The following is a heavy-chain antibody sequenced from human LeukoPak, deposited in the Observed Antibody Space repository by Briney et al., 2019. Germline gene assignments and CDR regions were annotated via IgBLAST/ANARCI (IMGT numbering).Heavy chain of an antibody. CDR2: IYYSGST. Sequence: SETLSLTCTVSGGSISSSSYYWGWIRQPPVKGLEWIGSIYYSGSTYYNPSLKSRVTISVDTSKNQFSLKLSSVTAADTAVYYCARNVKYYYDSSGTNWFDPWGQGTLVTVSS. J-gene: IGHJ5*02. CDR1: GGSISSSSYY. D-gene: IGHD3-22*01. CDR3: ARNVKYYYDSSGTNWFDP. V-gene: IGHV4-39*07.